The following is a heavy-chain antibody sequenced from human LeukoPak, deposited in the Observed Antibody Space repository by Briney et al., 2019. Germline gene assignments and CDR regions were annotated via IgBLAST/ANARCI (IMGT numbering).Heavy chain of an antibody. D-gene: IGHD2-8*01. Sequence: SETLSLTCTVSGASISGHSWSWIRQPPGKGLEWIGYIYFTGSTNYVPSLHSRVTISVDTSRNQFSLKLTSVTAADTAVYYCARLGVEMEIDPWGQGTLVTVCS. CDR3: ARLGVEMEIDP. J-gene: IGHJ5*02. CDR2: IYFTGST. CDR1: GASISGHS. V-gene: IGHV4-59*11.